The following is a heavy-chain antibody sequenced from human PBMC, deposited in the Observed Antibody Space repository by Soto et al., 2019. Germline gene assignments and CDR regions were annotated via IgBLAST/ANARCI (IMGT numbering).Heavy chain of an antibody. CDR1: GGSISGGVHS. D-gene: IGHD2-8*01. CDR2: IFDSGST. J-gene: IGHJ2*01. V-gene: IGHV4-30-4*01. CDR3: ASEIMPLTNDWYFDL. Sequence: QVQLQESGPGLVKPSETLSLTCTVSGGSISGGVHSWSWIRQPPGKGLEWIGHIFDSGSTYFNPSLKIRLTISVDTSKNQFSMRLSSVTAADTAVYYCASEIMPLTNDWYFDLWGRGTLVTVSS.